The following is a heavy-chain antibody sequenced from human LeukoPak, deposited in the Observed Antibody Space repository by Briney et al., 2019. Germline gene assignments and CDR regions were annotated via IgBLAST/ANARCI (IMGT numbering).Heavy chain of an antibody. CDR3: ARDIPLVQWLDPRLYYYYYYGMDV. V-gene: IGHV3-21*01. D-gene: IGHD6-19*01. J-gene: IGHJ6*04. CDR1: GFTFSSYS. Sequence: PGGSLRLSCAASGFTFSSYSMNWVRQAPGEGLEWVSSISSSSSYIYYADSVKGRFTISRDNAKNSLYLQMNSLRAEDTAVYYCARDIPLVQWLDPRLYYYYYYGMDVWGKGTTVTVSS. CDR2: ISSSSSYI.